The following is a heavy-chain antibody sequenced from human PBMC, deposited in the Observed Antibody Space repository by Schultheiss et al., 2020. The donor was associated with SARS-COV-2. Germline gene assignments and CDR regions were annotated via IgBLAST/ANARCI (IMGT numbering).Heavy chain of an antibody. CDR1: GFIFSSYG. D-gene: IGHD4-17*01. V-gene: IGHV3-30*03. CDR2: ISYDGSKK. CDR3: ARDWTTVYYYYYGMDV. J-gene: IGHJ6*02. Sequence: GGSLRLSCAASGFIFSSYGIHWVRQAPGKGLEWVAVISYDGSKKFYADSVKGRFTITRDNAKNSLYLQMNSLRAEDTAVYYCARDWTTVYYYYYGMDVWGQGTTVTVSS.